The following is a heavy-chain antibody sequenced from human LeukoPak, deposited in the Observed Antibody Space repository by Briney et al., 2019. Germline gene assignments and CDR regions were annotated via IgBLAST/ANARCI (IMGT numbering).Heavy chain of an antibody. CDR2: ISSSGSAK. CDR1: GFTFSSHA. D-gene: IGHD1-26*01. Sequence: GGSLRLSCAASGFTFSSHAMSWVRQAPGKGPEWVSYISSSGSAKYYADSVKGRFTISRDNAKNSLYLQMNSLRAEDTAVYYCARISAYWGRGTLVTVSS. J-gene: IGHJ4*02. V-gene: IGHV3-48*01. CDR3: ARISAY.